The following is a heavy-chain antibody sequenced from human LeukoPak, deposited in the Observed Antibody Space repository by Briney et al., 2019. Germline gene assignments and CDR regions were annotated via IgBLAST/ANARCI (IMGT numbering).Heavy chain of an antibody. CDR1: GFTFSSYA. Sequence: GGSLRLSCAASGFTFSSYAMSWVRQAPGKGLEWVSAISGSGGSTYYADSVKGRFTISRDTSKNTLYLQMNSMRAEDTAVYYCAKGRYSGSYYNWFDPWGQGTLVTVSS. CDR3: AKGRYSGSYYNWFDP. J-gene: IGHJ5*02. V-gene: IGHV3-23*01. D-gene: IGHD1-26*01. CDR2: ISGSGGST.